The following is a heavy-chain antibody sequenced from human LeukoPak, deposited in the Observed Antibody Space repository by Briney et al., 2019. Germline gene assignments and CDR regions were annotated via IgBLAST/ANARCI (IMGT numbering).Heavy chain of an antibody. CDR3: ARLSHDGSGYRPDF. CDR2: IFYSGNT. J-gene: IGHJ4*02. Sequence: SETLSLTCTVSGGSMISADTYWTWFRQPPGKGLEWIGWIFYSGNTNYNPSLKSRVTISLDTSKTQFSLKLSSVSAADTAVYYCARLSHDGSGYRPDFWGQGTLVTVSS. CDR1: GGSMISADTY. D-gene: IGHD3-22*01. V-gene: IGHV4-61*08.